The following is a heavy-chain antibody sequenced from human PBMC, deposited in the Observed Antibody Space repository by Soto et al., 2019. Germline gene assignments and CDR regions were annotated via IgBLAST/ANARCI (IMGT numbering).Heavy chain of an antibody. V-gene: IGHV4-34*01. CDR1: GGSFSGYY. CDR3: AREGDGSSGYYPDDYYFDY. Sequence: LSLTCTVSGGSFSGYYWSWIRQPPGKGLEWIGEINHSGSTNYNPSLKSRVTISVDTSKNQFSLKLSSVTAADTAVYYCAREGDGSSGYYPDDYYFDYWGQGTLVTVSS. CDR2: INHSGST. D-gene: IGHD3-22*01. J-gene: IGHJ4*02.